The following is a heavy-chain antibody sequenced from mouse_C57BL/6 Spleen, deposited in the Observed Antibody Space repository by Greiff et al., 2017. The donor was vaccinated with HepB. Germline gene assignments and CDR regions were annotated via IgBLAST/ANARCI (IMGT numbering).Heavy chain of an antibody. Sequence: QVHVKQPGAELVKPGASVKLSCKASGYTFTSYWMHWVKQRPGQGLEWIGMIHPNSGSTNYNEKFKSKATLTVDKSSSTAYMQLSSLTSEDSAVYYCARVGYGNDYWGQGTTLTVSS. J-gene: IGHJ2*01. D-gene: IGHD2-1*01. V-gene: IGHV1-64*01. CDR3: ARVGYGNDY. CDR2: IHPNSGST. CDR1: GYTFTSYW.